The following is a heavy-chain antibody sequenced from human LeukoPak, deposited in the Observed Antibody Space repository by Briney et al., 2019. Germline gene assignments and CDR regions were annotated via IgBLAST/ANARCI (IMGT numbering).Heavy chain of an antibody. D-gene: IGHD4-11*01. CDR2: IKQDGSEK. V-gene: IGHV3-7*03. CDR1: GFTFSSYW. CDR3: ARDKAVTTELTQYFHH. J-gene: IGHJ1*01. Sequence: PGGSLRLSCAASGFTFSSYWMSWVRQAPGKGLEWVANIKQDGSEKYYVDSVKGRFTISRDNAKNSLYLQMNSLTSDDTAVYYCARDKAVTTELTQYFHHWGQGTLVTVSS.